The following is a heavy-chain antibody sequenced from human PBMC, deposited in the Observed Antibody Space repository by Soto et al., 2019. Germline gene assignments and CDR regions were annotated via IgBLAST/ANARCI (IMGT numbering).Heavy chain of an antibody. Sequence: EVQLVESGGGLVTPGGSLTLSCAASGVSFSPAWMNWVRQAPGKGLEWVGLIKSKGGGGTADYAAPVKGRFIISRDDSKNTIYLQMNSPKPEDTALYYCIWQQDFYYGRAVWGQGTTVTVSS. CDR1: GVSFSPAW. D-gene: IGHD6-13*01. CDR2: IKSKGGGGTA. V-gene: IGHV3-15*07. J-gene: IGHJ6*02. CDR3: IWQQDFYYGRAV.